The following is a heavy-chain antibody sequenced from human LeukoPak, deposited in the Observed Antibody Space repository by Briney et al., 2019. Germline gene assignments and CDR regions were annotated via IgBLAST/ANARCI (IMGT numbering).Heavy chain of an antibody. D-gene: IGHD6-13*01. CDR3: ARGRAAAGTLGVDY. J-gene: IGHJ4*02. CDR1: GGSISSYY. CDR2: IYYSGST. V-gene: IGHV4-59*01. Sequence: SETLSLTCTVSGGSISSYYWSWIRQPPGKGLEWIGYIYYSGSTNYNPSLKSRVTISVDTSKNQFSLKLSSVTAADTAVYYCARGRAAAGTLGVDYWGQGTLVTVSS.